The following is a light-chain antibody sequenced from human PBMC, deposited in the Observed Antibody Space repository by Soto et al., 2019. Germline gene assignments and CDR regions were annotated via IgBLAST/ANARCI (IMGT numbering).Light chain of an antibody. CDR2: EVS. V-gene: IGLV2-14*01. CDR3: SSYTSSSAV. J-gene: IGLJ1*01. Sequence: QSALAQPASVSGSPGQSITISCTGTSSDVGGYNYVSWYQQHPGKAPKLMIYEVSNRPSGVSNRFSGSKSGNKASLTISGLQAEGDADYCCSSYTSSSAVFGTGTKVTVL. CDR1: SSDVGGYNY.